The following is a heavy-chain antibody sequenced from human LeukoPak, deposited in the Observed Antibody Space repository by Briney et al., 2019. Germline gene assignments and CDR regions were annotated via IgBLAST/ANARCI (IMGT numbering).Heavy chain of an antibody. D-gene: IGHD3-10*01. CDR2: IYHSGST. J-gene: IGHJ4*02. V-gene: IGHV4-30-2*01. CDR1: GGSISSDGYS. CDR3: ARVTQGYGSGSFFDY. Sequence: PSQTLSLTCAVSGGSISSDGYSWSWIRQPPGKGLEWIGYIYHSGSTYYNPSLKSRVTISVDRSKNQFSLKLSSVTAADTAVYYCARVTQGYGSGSFFDYWGQGTLVTVSS.